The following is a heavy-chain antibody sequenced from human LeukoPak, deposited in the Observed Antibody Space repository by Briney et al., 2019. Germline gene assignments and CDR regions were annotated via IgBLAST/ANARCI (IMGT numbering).Heavy chain of an antibody. CDR2: IGGTGGST. D-gene: IGHD6-19*01. J-gene: IGHJ5*02. V-gene: IGHV3-23*01. CDR1: GFTFSSYA. CDR3: AKDTQQWLVNWFDP. Sequence: GGSLRLSCASSGFTFSSYAMSWVRQAPGKGLEWVSTIGGTGGSTYYADSVKGRFTISRDNSKNTLYLQMNSLRAEDTAVYYCAKDTQQWLVNWFDPWGQGTLVTVSS.